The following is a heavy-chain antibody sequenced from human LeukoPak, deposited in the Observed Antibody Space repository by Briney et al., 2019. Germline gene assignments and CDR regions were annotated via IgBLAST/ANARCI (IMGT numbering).Heavy chain of an antibody. CDR1: GGTFSSYA. V-gene: IGHV1-69*04. CDR2: IIPILGIA. D-gene: IGHD1-26*01. CDR3: ARVRVGASFDY. J-gene: IGHJ4*02. Sequence: ASVKVSCKASGGTFSSYAISWVRRAPGQGLEWMGRIIPILGIANYAQKFQGRVTITADKSTSTAYMELSSLRSEDTAVYYCARVRVGASFDYWGQGTLVTVSS.